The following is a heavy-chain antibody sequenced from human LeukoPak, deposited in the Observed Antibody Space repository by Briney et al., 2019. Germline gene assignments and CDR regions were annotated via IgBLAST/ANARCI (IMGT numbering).Heavy chain of an antibody. V-gene: IGHV3-30-3*01. Sequence: GGSLRLSCAASGFTFSSYAMHWVRQAPGKGLGWVAVISYDGSNKYYADSVKGRSTISRDNSKNTLYLQMNSLRAEDTAVYYCARDRSTPYGMDVWGQGTTVTVSS. D-gene: IGHD2-2*01. CDR2: ISYDGSNK. CDR3: ARDRSTPYGMDV. J-gene: IGHJ6*02. CDR1: GFTFSSYA.